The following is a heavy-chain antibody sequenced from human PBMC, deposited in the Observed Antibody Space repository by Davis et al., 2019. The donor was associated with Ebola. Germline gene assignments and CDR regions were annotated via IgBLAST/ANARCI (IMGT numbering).Heavy chain of an antibody. CDR3: ARGSISGTRDYFYYFIDV. J-gene: IGHJ6*03. V-gene: IGHV4-59*01. D-gene: IGHD1-7*01. CDR2: IYSRGST. Sequence: PSETLSLTCIVSDDSFSDYYWTWIRQPPGKGLEWIGYIYSRGSTQYSPSLKSRVTISVDTSKDQFSLKLSSVTAADTAVYYCARGSISGTRDYFYYFIDVWGKGTTVTVSS. CDR1: DDSFSDYY.